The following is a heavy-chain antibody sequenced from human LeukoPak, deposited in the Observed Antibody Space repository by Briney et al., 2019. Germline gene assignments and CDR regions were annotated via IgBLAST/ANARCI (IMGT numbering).Heavy chain of an antibody. CDR2: IIPILGIA. CDR1: GGTFSSYA. J-gene: IGHJ6*02. D-gene: IGHD5-12*01. V-gene: IGHV1-69*04. CDR3: ARAREVATYGMDV. Sequence: SVKVSCKASGGTFSSYAISWVRQAPGQGLEWMGRIIPILGIANYAQKFQGRVTITADKSTSTAYMELSSLRSEDTAVYYCARAREVATYGMDVWAQGTTVTVSS.